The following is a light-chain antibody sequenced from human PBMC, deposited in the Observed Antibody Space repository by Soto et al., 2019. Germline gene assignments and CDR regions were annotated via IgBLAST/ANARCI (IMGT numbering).Light chain of an antibody. Sequence: QSVLTQPASVSGSPGQSITISCTGTSSDVGGYNSVSWYRQDPGKAPKLMIYDVTNRPSGVSNRFSGSKSGNTASLTISGLQAEDEADYYCSSFTSSINYAFGTGTRSPS. CDR1: SSDVGGYNS. J-gene: IGLJ1*01. V-gene: IGLV2-14*01. CDR3: SSFTSSINYA. CDR2: DVT.